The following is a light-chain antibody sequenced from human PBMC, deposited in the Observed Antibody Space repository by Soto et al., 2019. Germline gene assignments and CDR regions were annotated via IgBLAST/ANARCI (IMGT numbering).Light chain of an antibody. CDR1: PSVSNS. CDR2: DAS. J-gene: IGKJ4*01. V-gene: IGKV3-11*01. CDR3: QQRNKWPPVT. Sequence: ESVLTQSPATLSLSPGERATLSCRASPSVSNSLAWYQHKPGQAPRLLIYDASNRATGVPTRFSGSGSGTDLTLTISSLEPEDFAVYYCQQRNKWPPVTFGGGTKVDI.